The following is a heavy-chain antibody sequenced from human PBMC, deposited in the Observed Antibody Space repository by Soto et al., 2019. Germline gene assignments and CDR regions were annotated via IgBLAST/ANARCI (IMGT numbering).Heavy chain of an antibody. V-gene: IGHV4-39*01. CDR1: GDSISSSSYY. J-gene: IGHJ5*02. Sequence: QVQLQESGPGLVKPSETLSLTCTVSGDSISSSSYYWGWIRQPPGKGLEWIGSIYFSGRTFYNPSLKSRVTISLDTSKNQFPLKLTSVTAADTAVYYCARRVETAMVTEVEGARGWFDPWGQGTLVTVSS. CDR3: ARRVETAMVTEVEGARGWFDP. D-gene: IGHD5-18*01. CDR2: IYFSGRT.